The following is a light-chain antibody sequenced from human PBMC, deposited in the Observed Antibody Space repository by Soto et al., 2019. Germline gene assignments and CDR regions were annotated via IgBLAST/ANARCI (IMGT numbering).Light chain of an antibody. CDR3: QQYGSTPWT. CDR1: QSVSSNY. Sequence: EIVLTQAAGTLSLSQEERATLSCRASQSVSSNYLAWYQQKPGQAPRPLIYGASSRATGIPDRFSGSGAGTDFTLTISRLEPEDFAVYYCQQYGSTPWTAGQGSKVDNK. CDR2: GAS. V-gene: IGKV3-20*01. J-gene: IGKJ1*01.